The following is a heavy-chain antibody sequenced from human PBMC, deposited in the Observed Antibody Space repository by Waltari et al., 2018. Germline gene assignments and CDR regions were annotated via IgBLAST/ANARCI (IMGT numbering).Heavy chain of an antibody. D-gene: IGHD3-10*01. CDR2: IYSEGST. Sequence: EVQLVESGGGLIQPGGSLRLSCAASGFTVSSNFMSWVRQAPGKGLEWVSVIYSEGSTFYADSVKGRFTISRDNSQNTLFLQMNSLRDDDTAVYYCARARGEVSYYGSQGYWGQGTLVTVSS. V-gene: IGHV3-53*01. CDR3: ARARGEVSYYGSQGY. CDR1: GFTVSSNF. J-gene: IGHJ4*02.